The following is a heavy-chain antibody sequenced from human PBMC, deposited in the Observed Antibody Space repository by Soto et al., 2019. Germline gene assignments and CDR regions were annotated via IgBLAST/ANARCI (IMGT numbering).Heavy chain of an antibody. CDR1: GGSISSGDYY. V-gene: IGHV4-30-4*01. Sequence: QVQLQESGPGLVKPSQTLSLTCTVSGGSISSGDYYWSWIRQPPGKGLEWIGYIYYSGSTYYNPSLKSRVTISVDTSTNQFSLKLSSVTAADTAVYYCASQDSSGYYPDDAFDIWGQGTMVTVSS. D-gene: IGHD3-22*01. CDR2: IYYSGST. CDR3: ASQDSSGYYPDDAFDI. J-gene: IGHJ3*02.